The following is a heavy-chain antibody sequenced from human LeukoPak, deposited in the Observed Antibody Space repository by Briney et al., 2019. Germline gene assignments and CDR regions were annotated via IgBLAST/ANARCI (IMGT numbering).Heavy chain of an antibody. CDR3: ARGYYDSSGYYYEVPFDY. J-gene: IGHJ4*02. CDR2: IYYSGNT. V-gene: IGHV4-59*01. Sequence: SETLSLTCTVSGGSMSGYYWAWIRQSPGKGLEWIGYIYYSGNTNYNPSLKSRLTVSVDTSKNQFSLKLSSVTAADTAVYYCARGYYDSSGYYYEVPFDYWGQGTLVTVSS. CDR1: GGSMSGYY. D-gene: IGHD3-22*01.